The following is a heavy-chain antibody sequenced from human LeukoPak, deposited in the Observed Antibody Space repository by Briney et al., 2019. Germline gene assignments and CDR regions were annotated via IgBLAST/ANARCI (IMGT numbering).Heavy chain of an antibody. CDR3: AKVGTALDGSY. D-gene: IGHD1-7*01. J-gene: IGHJ4*02. CDR2: IYCSGGT. Sequence: SETLSLTCTVYGGSISSDYWSWIRQPPGKGLDWIGYIYCSGGTNYNPSLKSRVTISVDTSKKQFSLKLSSVTAADTAVYYCAKVGTALDGSYWGQGIQVTVAS. CDR1: GGSISSDY. V-gene: IGHV4-59*01.